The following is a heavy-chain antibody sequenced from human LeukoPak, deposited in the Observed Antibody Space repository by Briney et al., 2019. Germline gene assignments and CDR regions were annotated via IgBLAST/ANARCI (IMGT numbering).Heavy chain of an antibody. CDR1: GYSISSGYY. CDR2: IYHSGST. CDR3: ARYYYDSSGGIPPV. J-gene: IGHJ4*02. D-gene: IGHD3-22*01. V-gene: IGHV4-38-2*02. Sequence: PSETLSLTCTVSGYSISSGYYWGWIRQPPGKGLERIGSIYHSGSTYYNPSLKSRVTISVDTSKNQFSLKLSSVTAADTAVYYCARYYYDSSGGIPPVWGQGTLVTVFS.